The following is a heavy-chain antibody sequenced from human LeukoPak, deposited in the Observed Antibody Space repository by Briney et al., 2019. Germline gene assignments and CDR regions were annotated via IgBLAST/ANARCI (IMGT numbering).Heavy chain of an antibody. CDR1: GYTFSGDY. V-gene: IGHV1-2*02. D-gene: IGHD2-2*02. CDR3: ARDQEYQLLYFYFDF. Sequence: AAVKVSCKASGYTFSGDYIHWGRQAPGQGLEWMGWMKPDSGGTIYAQKFQGRITMTRDTSISTAFMELSSLTSDDTAVYYCARDQEYQLLYFYFDFWGQGTLVTVSS. CDR2: MKPDSGGT. J-gene: IGHJ4*02.